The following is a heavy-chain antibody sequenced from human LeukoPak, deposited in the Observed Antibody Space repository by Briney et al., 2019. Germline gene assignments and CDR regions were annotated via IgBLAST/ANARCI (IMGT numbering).Heavy chain of an antibody. CDR1: GGSISSSNW. Sequence: PSGTLSLTCAVSGGSISSSNWWSWVRQPPGKGLEWIGEIYHSGSTNYNPSLKSRVTISVDKSKNQFSLKLSSVTAADTAVYYCARVPIGWRYYFDYWGQGTLVTVSS. CDR3: ARVPIGWRYYFDY. J-gene: IGHJ4*02. V-gene: IGHV4-4*02. D-gene: IGHD6-19*01. CDR2: IYHSGST.